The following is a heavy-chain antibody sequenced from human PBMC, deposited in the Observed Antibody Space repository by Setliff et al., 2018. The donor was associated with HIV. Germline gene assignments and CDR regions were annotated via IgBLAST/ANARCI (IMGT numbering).Heavy chain of an antibody. CDR1: GYSLTELS. D-gene: IGHD6-13*01. Sequence: ASVKVSCKVSGYSLTELSIHWVRQAPGEGLEWMGGFDPEDDETVYAEKFQGRVTMTEDTSTDTAYMELRSLRSDDTAVYYCARDQVAFIAAAGTGECAFDIWGQGTMVTVSS. CDR2: FDPEDDET. V-gene: IGHV1-24*01. CDR3: ARDQVAFIAAAGTGECAFDI. J-gene: IGHJ3*02.